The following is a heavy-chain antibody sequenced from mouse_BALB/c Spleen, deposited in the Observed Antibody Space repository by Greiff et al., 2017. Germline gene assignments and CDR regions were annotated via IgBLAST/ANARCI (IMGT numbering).Heavy chain of an antibody. CDR2: INPSNGRT. J-gene: IGHJ3*01. CDR3: ARYGNPSY. V-gene: IGHV1S81*02. Sequence: VKLQQPGAELVKPGASVKLSCKASGYTFTSYWMHWVKQRPGQGLEWIGEINPSNGRTNYNEKFKSKATLTVDKSSSTAYMQLSSLTSEDSAVYYCARYGNPSYWGQGTLVTVSA. D-gene: IGHD2-1*01. CDR1: GYTFTSYW.